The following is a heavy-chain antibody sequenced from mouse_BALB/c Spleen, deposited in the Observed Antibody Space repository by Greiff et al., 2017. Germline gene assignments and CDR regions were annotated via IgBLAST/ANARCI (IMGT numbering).Heavy chain of an antibody. D-gene: IGHD2-4*01. J-gene: IGHJ4*01. CDR1: GYTFTSYV. Sequence: VQLQQSGPELVKPGASVKMSCKASGYTFTSYVMHWVKQKPGQGLEWIGYINPYNDGTKYNEKFKGKATLTSDKSSSTAYMELSSLTSEDSAVYYCARGLRDGSYYAMDYWGQGTSVTVSS. CDR3: ARGLRDGSYYAMDY. CDR2: INPYNDGT. V-gene: IGHV1-14*01.